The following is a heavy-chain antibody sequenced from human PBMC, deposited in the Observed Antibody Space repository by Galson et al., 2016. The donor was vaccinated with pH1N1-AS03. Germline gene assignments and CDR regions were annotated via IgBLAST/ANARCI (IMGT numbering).Heavy chain of an antibody. Sequence: SLRLSCAASGFTFRTYWMAWVRQAPGKGLEWVANLNPDGSQRYYVDSVEGRFTVSRDNAKNSLFLQMDRLRVEDTAVYFCARDDGDKSVDYWGRGTLVTVSS. V-gene: IGHV3-7*03. CDR1: GFTFRTYW. D-gene: IGHD3-9*01. CDR2: LNPDGSQR. CDR3: ARDDGDKSVDY. J-gene: IGHJ4*02.